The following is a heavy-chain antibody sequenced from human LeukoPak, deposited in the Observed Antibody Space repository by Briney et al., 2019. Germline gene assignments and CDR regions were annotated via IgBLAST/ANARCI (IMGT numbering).Heavy chain of an antibody. D-gene: IGHD6-13*01. J-gene: IGHJ1*01. CDR1: GFTFSSYA. Sequence: GRSLRLSCAASGFTFSSYAMHWVRQAPGKGLEWVAVISYDGSNKYYADSVKGRFTISRDNSKNTLYLQMNSLRAEDTAVYYCAKPGIAAAGELNFQHWGQGTLVTVSS. CDR3: AKPGIAAAGELNFQH. CDR2: ISYDGSNK. V-gene: IGHV3-30*18.